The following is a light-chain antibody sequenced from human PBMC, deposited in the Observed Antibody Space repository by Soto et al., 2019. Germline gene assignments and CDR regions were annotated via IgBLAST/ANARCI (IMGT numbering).Light chain of an antibody. CDR3: QQYGSSPPYT. CDR2: GAS. CDR1: QSVSSSY. V-gene: IGKV3-20*01. J-gene: IGKJ2*01. Sequence: EIVLTQSPGTLSLSPGERATLSCRASQSVSSSYLAWNQQKPGQAPRRLIYGASSRATGIPDRFSGSGSGTAFTLTISRLEPEDFAVYYCQQYGSSPPYTFGQGTKLEIK.